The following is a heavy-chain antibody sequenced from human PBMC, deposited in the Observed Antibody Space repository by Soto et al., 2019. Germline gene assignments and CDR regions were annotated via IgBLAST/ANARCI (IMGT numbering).Heavy chain of an antibody. CDR2: ISSSSSYI. D-gene: IGHD5-12*01. CDR3: ARDRDGYNRQLDY. J-gene: IGHJ4*02. CDR1: GFTFSSYS. Sequence: GGSLRLSCAASGFTFSSYSMNWVRQAPGKGLEWVSSISSSSSYIYYADSLKGRFTISRDNAKNSLYLQMNSLRAEDTAVYYCARDRDGYNRQLDYWGQGTLVTVSS. V-gene: IGHV3-21*01.